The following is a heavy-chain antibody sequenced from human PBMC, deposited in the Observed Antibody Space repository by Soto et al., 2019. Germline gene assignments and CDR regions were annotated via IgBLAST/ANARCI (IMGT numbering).Heavy chain of an antibody. V-gene: IGHV1-18*01. CDR3: ARERGGYKHFDY. D-gene: IGHD1-26*01. CDR2: INTNNGNI. J-gene: IGHJ4*02. CDR1: GYTFTSYG. Sequence: QVQLVQSGAEVKKPGASLRVSCKVSGYTFTSYGISWVRQAPGQGLEWMGWINTNNGNINYAQKLQGRVTMTADTPMSTAYMELRSLRSDDTALYYCARERGGYKHFDYWGQRTLVTVSS.